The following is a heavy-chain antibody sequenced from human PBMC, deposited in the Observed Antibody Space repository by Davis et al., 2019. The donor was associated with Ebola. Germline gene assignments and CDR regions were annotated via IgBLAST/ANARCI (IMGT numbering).Heavy chain of an antibody. CDR2: IYPGDSDT. J-gene: IGHJ3*02. CDR1: GYSFTSYW. CDR3: ARPSITGTADAFDI. Sequence: GESLKISCKGSGYSFTSYWIGWVRKMPGEGLKLMGIIYPGDSDTRYSPSFQGQVTISADKSISTAYLQWSSLKASDTAMYYCARPSITGTADAFDIWGQGTMVTVSS. D-gene: IGHD1-20*01. V-gene: IGHV5-51*01.